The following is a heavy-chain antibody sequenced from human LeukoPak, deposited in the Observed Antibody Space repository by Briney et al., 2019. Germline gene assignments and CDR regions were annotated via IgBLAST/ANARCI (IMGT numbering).Heavy chain of an antibody. CDR2: ISSNGINT. V-gene: IGHV3-64D*09. CDR1: GFTFSSYA. Sequence: GGSLRLSCSASGFTFSSYAMHWVRQAPGKGLEYVSAISSNGINTYYADSVKGRFTISRDNSKGTLDLQMSSLRVEDTAVYYCVKDHDRNWNNKGYFDYWGQGTLVTVSS. CDR3: VKDHDRNWNNKGYFDY. J-gene: IGHJ4*02. D-gene: IGHD1/OR15-1a*01.